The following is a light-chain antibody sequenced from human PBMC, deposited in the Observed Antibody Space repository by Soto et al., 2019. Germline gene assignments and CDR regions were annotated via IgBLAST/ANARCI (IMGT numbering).Light chain of an antibody. V-gene: IGKV3D-15*01. J-gene: IGKJ4*01. CDR3: QQYNNWPLT. CDR2: GAS. Sequence: EIVFNQSPGTLSLSPGARATLSCTASQSVDGNYLAWYQHKPGQAPRLLIYGASTRATGIPDRFSGYGSGTDFTLTISSLQSEDFAVYYCQQYNNWPLTFGGGTKVDIK. CDR1: QSVDGNY.